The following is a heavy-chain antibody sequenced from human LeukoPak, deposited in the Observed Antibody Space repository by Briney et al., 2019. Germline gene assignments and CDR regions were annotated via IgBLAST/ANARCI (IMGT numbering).Heavy chain of an antibody. CDR1: GGSISSYY. CDR2: IYYSGST. Sequence: SETLSLTCTVSGGSISSYYWSWIRQPPGKGLEWIGYIYYSGSTNYNPSLKSRVTISVDTSKNQFSLKLSSVTAADTAVYYCARGYPDYSNYRDYFDYWGQGTLVTVSS. CDR3: ARGYPDYSNYRDYFDY. J-gene: IGHJ4*02. D-gene: IGHD4-11*01. V-gene: IGHV4-59*01.